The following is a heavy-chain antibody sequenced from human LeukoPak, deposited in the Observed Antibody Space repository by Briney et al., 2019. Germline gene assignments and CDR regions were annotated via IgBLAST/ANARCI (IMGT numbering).Heavy chain of an antibody. J-gene: IGHJ5*02. Sequence: ASVKVSCKASGYTFTDYYMHWVRQAPGQGLEWMGCINPNSGGTSYAQKFQGRVAVTRDTSISTAYMELSRLRSDDTAVYYCAREGDTAMDTNWFDPWGQGTLVTVSS. CDR3: AREGDTAMDTNWFDP. V-gene: IGHV1-2*02. CDR2: INPNSGGT. D-gene: IGHD5-18*01. CDR1: GYTFTDYY.